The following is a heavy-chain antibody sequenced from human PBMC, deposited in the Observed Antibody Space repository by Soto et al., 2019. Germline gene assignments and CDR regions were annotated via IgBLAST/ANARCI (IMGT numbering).Heavy chain of an antibody. CDR1: GFTFSSYG. CDR3: AKDSYGSGRGTFDY. CDR2: ISYDGSNK. V-gene: IGHV3-30*18. D-gene: IGHD3-10*01. Sequence: GSLRLSCAASGFTFSSYGMHWVRQAPGKGLEWVAVISYDGSNKYYADSVKGRFTISRDNSKNTLYLQMNSLRAEDTAVYYCAKDSYGSGRGTFDYWGQGTLVTVSS. J-gene: IGHJ4*02.